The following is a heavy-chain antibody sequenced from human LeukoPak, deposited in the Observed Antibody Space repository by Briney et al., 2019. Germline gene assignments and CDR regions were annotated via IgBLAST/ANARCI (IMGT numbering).Heavy chain of an antibody. J-gene: IGHJ4*02. D-gene: IGHD3-22*01. CDR3: VKDPPYHYDSQ. Sequence: GGSLRLSCAGSGFTFNTYAMSWVRQAPGKGLEWVSAISGSGGSTYYADSVKGRFTISRDNSKNTLYLQMNSLRAEDTAVYYCVKDPPYHYDSQWGQGTLVTVSS. CDR2: ISGSGGST. V-gene: IGHV3-23*01. CDR1: GFTFNTYA.